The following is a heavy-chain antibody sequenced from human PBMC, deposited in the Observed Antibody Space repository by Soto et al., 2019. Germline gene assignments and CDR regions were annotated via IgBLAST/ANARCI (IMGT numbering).Heavy chain of an antibody. CDR2: INHSGST. V-gene: IGHV4-34*01. CDR1: GGSFSGYY. CDR3: ARGLISGSHYSGGWYYFDS. J-gene: IGHJ4*02. D-gene: IGHD1-26*01. Sequence: PSETLSLTCAVYGGSFSGYYWSWIRQPPGKGLEWIGEINHSGSTNYNPSLKSRVTISVVTSKNQFPLKLSSVTAADTAVYYCARGLISGSHYSGGWYYFDSWGQGTQVTVPQ.